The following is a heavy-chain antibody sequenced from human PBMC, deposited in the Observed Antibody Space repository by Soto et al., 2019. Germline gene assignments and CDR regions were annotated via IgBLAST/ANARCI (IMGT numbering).Heavy chain of an antibody. V-gene: IGHV3-43*01. CDR3: AKGRRYYYDSSGYYFDY. CDR2: ISWDGGST. Sequence: EVQLVESGGVVVQPGGSLRPSCAASGFTFDDYTMHWVRQAPGKGLEWVSLISWDGGSTYYADSVKGRFTISRDNSKNSLYLQMNSLRTEDTALYYCAKGRRYYYDSSGYYFDYWGQGTLVTVSS. J-gene: IGHJ4*02. CDR1: GFTFDDYT. D-gene: IGHD3-22*01.